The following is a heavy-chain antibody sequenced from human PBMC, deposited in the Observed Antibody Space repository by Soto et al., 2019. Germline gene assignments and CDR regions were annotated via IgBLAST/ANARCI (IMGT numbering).Heavy chain of an antibody. Sequence: QVQLVESGGGVVQPGRSLRLSCAASGFTFSSYAMHWVRQAPGKGLEWVAVISYDGSNKYYADYVKGRFTISRDNSKNTLYLQMNSLRAEETAVYYCARDPTMATIKGGAFDIWGQGTMVTVSS. CDR2: ISYDGSNK. J-gene: IGHJ3*02. D-gene: IGHD5-12*01. CDR3: ARDPTMATIKGGAFDI. V-gene: IGHV3-30-3*01. CDR1: GFTFSSYA.